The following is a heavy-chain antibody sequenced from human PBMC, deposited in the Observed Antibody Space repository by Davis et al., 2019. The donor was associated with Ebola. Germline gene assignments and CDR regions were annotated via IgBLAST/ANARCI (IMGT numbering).Heavy chain of an antibody. J-gene: IGHJ4*02. D-gene: IGHD3-3*01. V-gene: IGHV3-30*03. CDR1: GFTFSSHG. Sequence: PGGSLRLSCAASGFTFSSHGMHWVRQAPGKGLEWVAVIGDNGRTTFYADSAKGRFTLSRDNSKNMLYLQMNSLRAEDTAVYYCARSLNAGGVETYYFHYWGQGTLVTVSS. CDR3: ARSLNAGGVETYYFHY. CDR2: IGDNGRTT.